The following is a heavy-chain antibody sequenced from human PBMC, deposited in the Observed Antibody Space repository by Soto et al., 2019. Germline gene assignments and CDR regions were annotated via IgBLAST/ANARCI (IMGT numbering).Heavy chain of an antibody. Sequence: PSETLSLTCAVSGYSISSGYYWGWIRQPPGKGLEWIGSIYHSGSTYYNPSLKSRVTISVDTSKNQFSLKLSSVTAADTAVYYCARARYGGNSNGWDYWGQGTLVTVSS. V-gene: IGHV4-38-2*01. J-gene: IGHJ4*02. D-gene: IGHD4-17*01. CDR1: GYSISSGYY. CDR2: IYHSGST. CDR3: ARARYGGNSNGWDY.